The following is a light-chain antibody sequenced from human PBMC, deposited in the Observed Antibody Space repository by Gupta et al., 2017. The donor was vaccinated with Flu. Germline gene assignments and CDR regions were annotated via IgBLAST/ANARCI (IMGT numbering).Light chain of an antibody. V-gene: IGLV1-47*01. CDR3: AAWDDSLSGVV. Sequence: QSVLTQPPSASVTPGQRVTISCSGSSSNIGSNYVYWYQQLPGTAPKLLIYRNNPRPSGVPDRFSGSKSGTSASLAISGLRSEDEADYYCAAWDDSLSGVVFGGGTKLTVL. CDR1: SSNIGSNY. J-gene: IGLJ2*01. CDR2: RNN.